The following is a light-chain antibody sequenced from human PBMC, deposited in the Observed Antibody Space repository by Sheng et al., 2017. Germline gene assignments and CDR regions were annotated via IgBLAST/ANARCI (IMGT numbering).Light chain of an antibody. CDR2: KDS. J-gene: IGLJ1*01. Sequence: SYELTQPPSVSVSPGQTARITCSGDALPKQYAYWYQQKPGQAPVLVIYKDSERPSGIPERFSGSSSGTTVTLTISGVQAEDEADYYCQSADNTGRVFGTGTKVTVL. CDR3: QSADNTGRV. V-gene: IGLV3-25*03. CDR1: ALPKQY.